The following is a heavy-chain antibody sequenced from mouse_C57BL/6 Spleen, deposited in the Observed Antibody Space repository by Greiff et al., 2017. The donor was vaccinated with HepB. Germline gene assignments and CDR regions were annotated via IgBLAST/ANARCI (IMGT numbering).Heavy chain of an antibody. V-gene: IGHV1-80*01. D-gene: IGHD1-1*01. J-gene: IGHJ2*01. CDR3: ARYYGSSYDDY. CDR2: IYPGDGDT. Sequence: VQLVESGAELVKPGASVKISCKASGYAFSSYWMNWVKQRPGKGLEWIGQIYPGDGDTNYNGKFKGKATLTADKSSSTAYMQLSSLTSEDSAVYFCARYYGSSYDDYWGQGTTLTVSS. CDR1: GYAFSSYW.